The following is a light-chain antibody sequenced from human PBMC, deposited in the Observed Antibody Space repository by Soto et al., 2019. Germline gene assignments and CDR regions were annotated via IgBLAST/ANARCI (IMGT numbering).Light chain of an antibody. V-gene: IGKV3-20*01. CDR3: QKYGSSRAT. CDR2: GAS. Sequence: LTQSPGSLSLSPGQSATLHSTPSQSVSSSYLAWYQQKPGQAPRLLIYGASSRATGIPDRFSGSGSGTDFTLTISRLELEDFAVYHCQKYGSSRATFGQGTGLEIK. CDR1: QSVSSSY. J-gene: IGKJ5*01.